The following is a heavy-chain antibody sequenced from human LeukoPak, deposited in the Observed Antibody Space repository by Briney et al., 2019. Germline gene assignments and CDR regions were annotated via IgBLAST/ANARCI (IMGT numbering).Heavy chain of an antibody. Sequence: GGSLRLSCAAAGFTFSNYWMHWVRQAPGKGLVWVSRIKSDGRTNYADSVKGRFTISRDNAENTVSLQMNSLRAEDTGVYYCARAPSEIGGYYPEYFRHWGQGTLVTVSS. CDR1: GFTFSNYW. D-gene: IGHD3-22*01. J-gene: IGHJ1*01. V-gene: IGHV3-74*01. CDR3: ARAPSEIGGYYPEYFRH. CDR2: IKSDGRT.